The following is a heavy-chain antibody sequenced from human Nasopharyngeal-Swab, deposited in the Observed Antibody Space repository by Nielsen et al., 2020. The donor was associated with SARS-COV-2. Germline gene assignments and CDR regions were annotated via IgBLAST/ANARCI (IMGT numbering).Heavy chain of an antibody. CDR3: ARWSSSWSLVT. J-gene: IGHJ4*02. Sequence: GESLKISCAASGFTFSSYWMHWVRQAPGKGLVWVSRINSDGSSTSYADSVKGRFTISRDNAKNTLYLQMNSLRAEDTAVYYCARWSSSWSLVTGGQGTLVTVSS. V-gene: IGHV3-74*01. D-gene: IGHD6-13*01. CDR1: GFTFSSYW. CDR2: INSDGSST.